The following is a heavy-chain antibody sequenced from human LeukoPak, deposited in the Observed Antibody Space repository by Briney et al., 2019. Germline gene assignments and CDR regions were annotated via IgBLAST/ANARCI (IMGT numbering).Heavy chain of an antibody. Sequence: NRGESLKISCKGSGYSFTSYWIGWVRQMPGKGLAWMGIIYPGDSDTRYSPSFQGQVTISADKSISTAYLQWSSLKASDTAMYYCARQLRGQYYYDSSGYFPVDYWGQGTLVTVSS. CDR1: GYSFTSYW. CDR2: IYPGDSDT. CDR3: ARQLRGQYYYDSSGYFPVDY. V-gene: IGHV5-51*01. J-gene: IGHJ4*02. D-gene: IGHD3-22*01.